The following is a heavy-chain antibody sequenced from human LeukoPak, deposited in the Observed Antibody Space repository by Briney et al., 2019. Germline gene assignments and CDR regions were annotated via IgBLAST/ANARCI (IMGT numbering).Heavy chain of an antibody. J-gene: IGHJ6*04. V-gene: IGHV3-33*01. D-gene: IGHD3-16*02. CDR2: IWYDGSNT. CDR1: GFTFSSYG. CDR3: ARVYQELSSYYFGLDV. Sequence: GRSLRLSCAASGFTFSSYGMHWVRQAPGKGLEWVAVIWYDGSNTYYADPVKGRFTISRDNSKNTVFLQMNNLRVEDTALYCCARVYQELSSYYFGLDVWGKGTTVTVSA.